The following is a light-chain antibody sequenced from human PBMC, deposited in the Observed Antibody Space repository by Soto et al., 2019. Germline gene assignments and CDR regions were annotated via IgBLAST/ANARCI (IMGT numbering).Light chain of an antibody. J-gene: IGKJ5*01. V-gene: IGKV1-17*01. Sequence: DIQMTQSPPSLSASVGDRVTITCRASQDVSNDLGWFQQKPGKAPKRLIFGASNLESGVPSRFSGTGSGTEFTLTISSLQPEDVATYYCQEYNSYPVSFGQGTRLEIK. CDR3: QEYNSYPVS. CDR1: QDVSND. CDR2: GAS.